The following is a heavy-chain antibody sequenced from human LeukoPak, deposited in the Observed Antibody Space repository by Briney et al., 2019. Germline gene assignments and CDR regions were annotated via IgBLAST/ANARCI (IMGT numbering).Heavy chain of an antibody. CDR2: ISGSGGST. CDR1: GFTFSSYA. J-gene: IGHJ3*02. Sequence: GGSLRLSCAASGFTFSSYAMSWVRQAPGKGLEWVSAISGSGGSTYHADSVKGRFTISRDNSKNTLYLQMNSLRAEDTAVYYCAKDLGSSWLSDAFDIWGQGTMVTVSS. V-gene: IGHV3-23*01. CDR3: AKDLGSSWLSDAFDI. D-gene: IGHD6-13*01.